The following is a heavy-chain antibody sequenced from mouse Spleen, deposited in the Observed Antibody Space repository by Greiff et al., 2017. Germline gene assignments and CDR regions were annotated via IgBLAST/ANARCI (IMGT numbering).Heavy chain of an antibody. J-gene: IGHJ2*01. D-gene: IGHD1-1*01. CDR1: GFNIKDDY. V-gene: IGHV14-4*01. CDR2: IDPENGDT. Sequence: EVQVVESGAELVRPGASVKLSCTASGFNIKDDYMHWVKQRPEQGLEWIGWIDPENGDTEYASKFQGKATITADTSSNTAYLQLSSLTSEDTAVYYCTTRGFLYYDGSYGYWGQGTTLTVSS. CDR3: TTRGFLYYDGSYGY.